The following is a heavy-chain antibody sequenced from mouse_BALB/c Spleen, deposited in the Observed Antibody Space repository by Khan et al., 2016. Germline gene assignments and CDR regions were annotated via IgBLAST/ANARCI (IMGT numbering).Heavy chain of an antibody. J-gene: IGHJ3*01. D-gene: IGHD2-13*01. Sequence: QVQLKESGAELAKPGASVKMSCKASGYTFTSYWMHWVKQRPGQGLEWIGYINPSTGYTEYNQTFKDKATLTADKSSSTAYMHLSSLTSEDSAVYYCARWAYYGDYVFAYWGQGTLVTVSA. CDR1: GYTFTSYW. V-gene: IGHV1-7*01. CDR2: INPSTGYT. CDR3: ARWAYYGDYVFAY.